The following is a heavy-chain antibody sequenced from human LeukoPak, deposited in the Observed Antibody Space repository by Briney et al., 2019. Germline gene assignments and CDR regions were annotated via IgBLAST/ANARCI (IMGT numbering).Heavy chain of an antibody. Sequence: GGSLRLSCAASGFTFSSYGTHWVRQAPGKGLEWVTFIGYDGRNKYYADSVKGRFTISRDNSKNTLYLQMNSLRAEDTAVYYCAKDNAYYYADYWGQGTLVTVSS. CDR1: GFTFSSYG. CDR3: AKDNAYYYADY. V-gene: IGHV3-30*02. J-gene: IGHJ4*02. CDR2: IGYDGRNK. D-gene: IGHD3-10*01.